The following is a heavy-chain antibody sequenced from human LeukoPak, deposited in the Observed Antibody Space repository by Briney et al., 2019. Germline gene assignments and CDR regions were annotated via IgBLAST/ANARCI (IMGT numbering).Heavy chain of an antibody. D-gene: IGHD3-3*01. CDR1: GFSFSSYG. CDR2: IYYSGST. Sequence: GSLRLSCAASGFSFSSYGMTWVRQAPGKGLEWIGSIYYSGSTYYNPSLKSRVTISVDTSKNQFSLRLSSVTATDTAVYYCARSWLSIAISPGYWGQGTLVTVSS. J-gene: IGHJ4*02. CDR3: ARSWLSIAISPGY. V-gene: IGHV4-39*07.